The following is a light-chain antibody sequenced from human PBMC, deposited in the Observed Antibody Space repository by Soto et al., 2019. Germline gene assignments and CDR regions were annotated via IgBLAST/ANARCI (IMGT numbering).Light chain of an antibody. CDR1: QSISSW. V-gene: IGKV1-5*03. CDR3: QQYNSYSVYT. J-gene: IGKJ2*01. CDR2: KAS. Sequence: DIPMTQSPSTLSASVGDRVTITCRAGQSISSWLAWYQQKPGKAPKLLIYKASSLESGVPSRFSGSGSGTEFTLTISSLQPDDFATYYCQQYNSYSVYTFGQGTKLEIK.